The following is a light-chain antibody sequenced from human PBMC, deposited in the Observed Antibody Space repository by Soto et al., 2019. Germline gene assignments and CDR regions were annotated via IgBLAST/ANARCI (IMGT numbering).Light chain of an antibody. CDR2: EVS. CDR3: SSYTSTNTQV. J-gene: IGLJ1*01. Sequence: QAVRTHPASVSGSAGQSITISCTGTSSDVGAYKYVSWYQQHPGKAPKLMIYEVSNRPSGVSNRFSGSKSGNTASVTISGLQAEDEADYYCSSYTSTNTQVFGTGTKVTVL. V-gene: IGLV2-14*01. CDR1: SSDVGAYKY.